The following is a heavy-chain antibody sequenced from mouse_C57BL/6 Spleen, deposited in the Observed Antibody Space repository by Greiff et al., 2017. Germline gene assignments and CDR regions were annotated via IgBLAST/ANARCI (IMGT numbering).Heavy chain of an antibody. CDR3: AREAWAGFAY. Sequence: EVQLQQSGPELVKPGASVKISCKASGYTFTDYYMNWVKQSHGKSLEWIGDINPNNGGTSYNQKFKGKATLTVDKSSSTAYMELRSLTSEDSAVXYCAREAWAGFAYWGQGTLVTVSA. D-gene: IGHD4-1*01. CDR1: GYTFTDYY. V-gene: IGHV1-26*01. CDR2: INPNNGGT. J-gene: IGHJ3*01.